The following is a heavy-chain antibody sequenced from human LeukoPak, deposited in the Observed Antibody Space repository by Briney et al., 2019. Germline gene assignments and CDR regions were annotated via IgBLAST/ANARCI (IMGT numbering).Heavy chain of an antibody. D-gene: IGHD5-24*01. V-gene: IGHV1-46*01. CDR1: GYTVTNYY. CDR2: LNPSGGSS. J-gene: IGHJ6*02. Sequence: ASVKVSCKASGYTVTNYYMHWVRQAPGQGLEWMAILNPSGGSSNYAQKFQGRATLTRATSTGTVYMELSGLRSEDTAVYYCASVYKHGMDVWGQGTTVIVSS. CDR3: ASVYKHGMDV.